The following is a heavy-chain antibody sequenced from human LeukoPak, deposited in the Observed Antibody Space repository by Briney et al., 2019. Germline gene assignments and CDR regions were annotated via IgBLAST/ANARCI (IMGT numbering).Heavy chain of an antibody. V-gene: IGHV5-51*01. CDR3: ARASRDGYNQNFDH. CDR1: GYSFSSYW. J-gene: IGHJ4*02. Sequence: GKSLKISCKGLGYSFSSYWNAWVRQRPGKGLEWMGIIYPGGSETRYDPSFQGQVTISADSSTSTAYLQWSSLRASDTAMYYCARASRDGYNQNFDHWGQGTLVTVS. D-gene: IGHD5-24*01. CDR2: IYPGGSET.